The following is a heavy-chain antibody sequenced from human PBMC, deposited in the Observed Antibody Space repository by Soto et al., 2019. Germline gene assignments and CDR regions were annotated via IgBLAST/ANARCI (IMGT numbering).Heavy chain of an antibody. CDR2: ISGSGGST. Sequence: GGSLRLSCAASGFTFSSYAMSWVRQAPGKGLEWVSAISGSGGSTYYADSVKGRFTISRDNSENTLYLQMNSLRAEDTAVYYCAKDPPILVVDPPTHFNWGQGTLVTVSS. J-gene: IGHJ4*02. D-gene: IGHD2-15*01. CDR3: AKDPPILVVDPPTHFN. V-gene: IGHV3-23*01. CDR1: GFTFSSYA.